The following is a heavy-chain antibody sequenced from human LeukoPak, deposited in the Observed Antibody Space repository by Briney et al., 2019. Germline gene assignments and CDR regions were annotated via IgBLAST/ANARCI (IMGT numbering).Heavy chain of an antibody. J-gene: IGHJ4*01. CDR2: IKQDGSEK. CDR1: GFTFTNNL. CDR3: AREGFYFFDF. Sequence: GGSLRLSCAASGFTFTNNLMSWVRQVPGKGLEWVANIKQDGSEKTYADSVRGRFTIFRDNAKDSVYLQMNSLRAEDSAIYYCAREGFYFFDFWGQGTLVTVSS. V-gene: IGHV3-7*01.